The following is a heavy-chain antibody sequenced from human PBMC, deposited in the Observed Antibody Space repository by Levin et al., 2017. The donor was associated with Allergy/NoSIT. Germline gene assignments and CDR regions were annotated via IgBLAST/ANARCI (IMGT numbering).Heavy chain of an antibody. CDR3: ARDPYCSGGSCYFDH. D-gene: IGHD2-15*01. CDR1: GFSFSDYS. CDR2: ISTSSKYI. V-gene: IGHV3-21*01. Sequence: SGGSLRLSCAASGFSFSDYSMNWVRQAPGKGLEWVSCISTSSKYIYYADSLKGRFTISRDNAKNSLYLQMSSLTAEDTAVYYCARDPYCSGGSCYFDHWGQGTLVTVSS. J-gene: IGHJ4*02.